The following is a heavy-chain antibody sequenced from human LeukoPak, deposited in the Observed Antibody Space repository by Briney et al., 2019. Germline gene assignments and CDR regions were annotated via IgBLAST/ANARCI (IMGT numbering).Heavy chain of an antibody. V-gene: IGHV3-30*02. Sequence: GGSLRLSCAASGFTFSSYGMHWVRQAPGKGLEWVAFIRYDGSNKYYADSVKGRFTISRDNSKNTLYPQTNSVRAEDTAVYYCAKAVNGWFFDYWGQGTLVTVSS. J-gene: IGHJ4*02. D-gene: IGHD6-19*01. CDR2: IRYDGSNK. CDR3: AKAVNGWFFDY. CDR1: GFTFSSYG.